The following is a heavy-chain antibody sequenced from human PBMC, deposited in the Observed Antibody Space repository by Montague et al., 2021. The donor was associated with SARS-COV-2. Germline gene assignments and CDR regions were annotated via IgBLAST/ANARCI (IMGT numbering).Heavy chain of an antibody. CDR3: ARVPNGRPDN. CDR1: GGSVSSGTHN. J-gene: IGHJ4*02. D-gene: IGHD2-8*01. CDR2: IFYKGNT. Sequence: SETLSLTCTVSGGSVSSGTHNWAWIRQPPGKGLEWIASIFYKGNTYYNPSLRSRFTISINTSKNQFFLRVASVTAADTAVYYCARVPNGRPDNWGPGALVTVSS. V-gene: IGHV4-39*01.